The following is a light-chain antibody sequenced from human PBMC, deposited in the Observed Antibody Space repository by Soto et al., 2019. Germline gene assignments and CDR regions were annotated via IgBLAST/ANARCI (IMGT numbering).Light chain of an antibody. Sequence: EIVLTQSPGTLSLSPGERATLSCRASQSVYSSYLAWYQQKPGQAPRLLIYGTSSRATGIPDMFSVSGSGTDFTLTISRLEPEDFAVYYCQQYGSSALTFGGGTKVEIK. V-gene: IGKV3-20*01. CDR3: QQYGSSALT. CDR2: GTS. J-gene: IGKJ4*01. CDR1: QSVYSSY.